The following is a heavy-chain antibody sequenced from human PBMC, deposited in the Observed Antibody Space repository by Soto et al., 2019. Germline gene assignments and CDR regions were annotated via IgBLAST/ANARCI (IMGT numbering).Heavy chain of an antibody. CDR2: ISYDGSNI. V-gene: IGHV3-30-3*01. J-gene: IGHJ6*02. Sequence: QVQLVESGGGVVQPGRSLRLSCAASGFTFSSYAMHWVRQAPGKGLEWVAVISYDGSNIYYADSVKGRFTISRDDSKNTGYLQMNSLRAEDTAVYYCAREMPHRYYYYGMDVWGQGTTVTVSS. CDR3: AREMPHRYYYYGMDV. D-gene: IGHD2-2*01. CDR1: GFTFSSYA.